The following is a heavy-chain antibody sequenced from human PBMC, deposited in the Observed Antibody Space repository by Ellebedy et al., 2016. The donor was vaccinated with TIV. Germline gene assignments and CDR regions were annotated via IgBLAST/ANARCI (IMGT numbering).Heavy chain of an antibody. CDR3: AKGSFPFGDKSERIYSFQY. V-gene: IGHV3-53*04. CDR1: VFIVSTNH. D-gene: IGHD3-10*01. Sequence: GESLKTSCTASVFIVSTNHMSWVRQAPGKGLEWVGGYTDYADSVKGRFTISTHNSRNTLYLQMTNLRTEDTAVYYCAKGSFPFGDKSERIYSFQYWGQGTLVTVSS. J-gene: IGHJ4*02. CDR2: GGYT.